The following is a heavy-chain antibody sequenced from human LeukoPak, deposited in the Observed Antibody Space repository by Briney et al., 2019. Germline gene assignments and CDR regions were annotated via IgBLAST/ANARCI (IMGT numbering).Heavy chain of an antibody. J-gene: IGHJ5*02. CDR3: ARDGYSGSYYSWFDP. V-gene: IGHV1-2*02. D-gene: IGHD1-26*01. CDR1: GYTFTGYY. Sequence: ASVKVSCKASGYTFTGYYMHWVRQAPGQGLEWMGWINPNSGGTSYAQKFQGRVTMTRDTSTSTVYMELSSLRSEDTAVYYCARDGYSGSYYSWFDPWGQGTLVTVSS. CDR2: INPNSGGT.